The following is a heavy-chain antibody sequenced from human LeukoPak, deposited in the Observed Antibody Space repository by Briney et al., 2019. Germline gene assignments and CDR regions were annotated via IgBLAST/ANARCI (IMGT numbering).Heavy chain of an antibody. V-gene: IGHV3-11*01. J-gene: IGHJ4*02. CDR3: AKSEVVTMTTVVTFDY. CDR1: GFTFSDYY. Sequence: PGGSLRLSCAASGFTFSDYYMSWIRQAPGKGLEWVSYIGSSGSTIYYADSVKGRFTISRDNAKNSLYLQMNSLRAEDTAVYYCAKSEVVTMTTVVTFDYWGQGTLVTVSS. CDR2: IGSSGSTI. D-gene: IGHD4-23*01.